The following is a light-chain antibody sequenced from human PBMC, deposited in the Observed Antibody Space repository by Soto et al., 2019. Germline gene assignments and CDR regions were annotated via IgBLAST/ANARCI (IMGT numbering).Light chain of an antibody. CDR3: QQYGSSLMYT. J-gene: IGKJ2*01. Sequence: EIVLTQSPGTLSLSPGERATLSCRASQSVSSSYLAWYQQKPGQAPRLLIYGASRRVTGIPDRVSGSGSGIDFTLTLSSLEPEDFGVYYCQQYGSSLMYTLGQGTRLEIK. CDR2: GAS. CDR1: QSVSSSY. V-gene: IGKV3-20*01.